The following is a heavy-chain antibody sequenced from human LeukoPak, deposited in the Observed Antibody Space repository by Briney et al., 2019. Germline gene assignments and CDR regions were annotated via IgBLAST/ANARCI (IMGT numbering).Heavy chain of an antibody. D-gene: IGHD3-22*01. CDR3: AKSPYYYDSSGYLDY. CDR1: GFTFGSYE. Sequence: GGSLRLSCAASGFTFGSYEMNWVRQAPGKGLEWVANIKQDGSEKNYVDSVKGRFTISRDNAKNSLYLQMNSLRAEDMALYYCAKSPYYYDSSGYLDYWGQGTLVTVSS. CDR2: IKQDGSEK. V-gene: IGHV3-7*03. J-gene: IGHJ4*02.